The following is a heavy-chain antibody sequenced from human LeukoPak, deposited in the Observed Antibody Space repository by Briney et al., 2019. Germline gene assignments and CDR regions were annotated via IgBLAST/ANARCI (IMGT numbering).Heavy chain of an antibody. CDR2: IFYSGST. CDR3: VRDVVDWGPLQYYFEY. CDR1: GGSISSSSTYY. J-gene: IGHJ4*02. Sequence: SETLSLTCTVSGGSISSSSTYYWGWIRQPPGKGLEWIGSIFYSGSTYYNPSLKSRVTISVDTSKNQFSLRLTFVTAADTAVYYCVRDVVDWGPLQYYFEYWGQGTLVTVSS. V-gene: IGHV4-39*07. D-gene: IGHD7-27*01.